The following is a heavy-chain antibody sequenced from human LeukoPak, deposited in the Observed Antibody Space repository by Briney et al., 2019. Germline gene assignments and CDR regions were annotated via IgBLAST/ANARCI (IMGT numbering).Heavy chain of an antibody. V-gene: IGHV3-74*01. CDR1: RFTFSNYW. J-gene: IGHJ4*02. D-gene: IGHD2-15*01. CDR3: ARGYCSDGSCSRPFDY. CDR2: INXDGRDT. Sequence: PGGSLRLSCAASRFTFSNYWMHWVRQAPGKGLVWVSRINXDGRDTSYADSVKGRFTISRDNAKNTLYLQMNSLGAEDTAVYYCARGYCSDGSCSRPFDYWGQGTQVTVSS.